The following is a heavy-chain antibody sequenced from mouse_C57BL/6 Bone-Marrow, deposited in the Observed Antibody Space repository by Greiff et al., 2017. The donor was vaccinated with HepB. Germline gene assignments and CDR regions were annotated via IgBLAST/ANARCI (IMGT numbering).Heavy chain of an antibody. CDR1: GYTFTSYG. CDR3: ARSSMVTSSYFDY. J-gene: IGHJ2*01. D-gene: IGHD2-2*01. V-gene: IGHV1-58*01. Sequence: VQLQQSGAELVRPGSSVKMSCKTSGYTFTSYGINWVKQRPGQGLEWIGYIYIGNGYTEYNEKFKGKATLASDTSSSTAYMQLSSLTSEDTAIYFCARSSMVTSSYFDYWGQGTTLTVSS. CDR2: IYIGNGYT.